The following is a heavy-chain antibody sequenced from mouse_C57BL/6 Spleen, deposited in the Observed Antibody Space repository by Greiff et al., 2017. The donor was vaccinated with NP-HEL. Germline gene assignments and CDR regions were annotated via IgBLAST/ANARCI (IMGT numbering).Heavy chain of an antibody. V-gene: IGHV1-61*01. CDR3: ARGAYYGNPFAY. D-gene: IGHD2-10*01. CDR1: GYTFTSYW. Sequence: VQLQQPGAELARPGSSVKLSCKASGYTFTSYWMDWVKQRPGQGLEWIGNIYPSDSETHYNQKFKDKATLTVDKSSSTAYMQLSSLTSEDSAVYYFARGAYYGNPFAYWGQGPLVTVSA. J-gene: IGHJ3*01. CDR2: IYPSDSET.